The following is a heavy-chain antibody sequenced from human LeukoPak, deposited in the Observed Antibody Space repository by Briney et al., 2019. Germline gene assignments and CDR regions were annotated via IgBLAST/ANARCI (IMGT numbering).Heavy chain of an antibody. CDR3: ARPGYYDFWSGYRDAFDI. CDR2: IYPSGST. Sequence: PSETLSLTCAVSGYSISSGYYWGWIREPPGKGLEWIGSIYPSGSTYYNPSLKSRVTISVDTSKNQFSLKLSSVTAADTAVYYCARPGYYDFWSGYRDAFDIWGQGTMVTVSS. V-gene: IGHV4-38-2*01. J-gene: IGHJ3*02. D-gene: IGHD3-3*01. CDR1: GYSISSGYY.